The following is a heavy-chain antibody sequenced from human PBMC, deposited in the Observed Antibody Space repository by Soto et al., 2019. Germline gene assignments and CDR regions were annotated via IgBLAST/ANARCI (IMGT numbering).Heavy chain of an antibody. CDR2: FYHTGSS. CDR1: GDSVNSRDAY. V-gene: IGHV4-61*08. CDR3: AGGDRRLTSYDS. D-gene: IGHD3-16*01. Sequence: SETLSLTCIVSGDSVNSRDAYWSWIRQPPGKGLEWLGYFYHTGSSGYNPSLKVRVTISLDPPKNKFSLRLTSVTTADTAVSLCAGGDRRLTSYDSCGQGTQVAASS. J-gene: IGHJ4*02.